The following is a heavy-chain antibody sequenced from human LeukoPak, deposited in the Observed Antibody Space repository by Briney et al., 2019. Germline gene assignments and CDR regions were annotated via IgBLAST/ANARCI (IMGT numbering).Heavy chain of an antibody. V-gene: IGHV4-39*07. CDR1: GGSISSSSYY. D-gene: IGHD4-17*01. Sequence: SETLSLTCTVSGGSISSSSYYWGWIRQPPGTGLEWIGSIYYSGSTNYNPSLKSRVTISVDTSKNQFSLKLSSVTAADTAVYYCARDLDDYGDYGRAFDIWGQGTMVTVSS. CDR2: IYYSGST. CDR3: ARDLDDYGDYGRAFDI. J-gene: IGHJ3*02.